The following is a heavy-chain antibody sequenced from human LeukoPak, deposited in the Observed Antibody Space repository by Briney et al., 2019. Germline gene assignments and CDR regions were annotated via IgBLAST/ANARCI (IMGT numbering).Heavy chain of an antibody. CDR3: ARGIWSARTVDYYLDY. D-gene: IGHD2-21*01. CDR1: GYNFNNYA. Sequence: ASVKVSCKASGYNFNNYAIHWVRQAPGQRFEWMGWTNAGNSHTKYSQNFQGRITITRDSSASTVYMELSSLTSEDTAVYYCARGIWSARTVDYYLDYWGQGTLVTVSS. J-gene: IGHJ4*02. CDR2: TNAGNSHT. V-gene: IGHV1-3*01.